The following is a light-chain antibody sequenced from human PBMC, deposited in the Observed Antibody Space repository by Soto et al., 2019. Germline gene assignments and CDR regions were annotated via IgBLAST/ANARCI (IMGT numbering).Light chain of an antibody. CDR2: DAS. V-gene: IGKV1-33*01. J-gene: IGKJ5*01. Sequence: DIQMTQSPSSLSASVGDRVTITCRASQNIRNWLAWYQQKPGKAPKLLIYDASNLETGVPSRFSGSGSGTDFTFTISSLQPEDIATYYCQKYDNLPITFGQGTRLEIK. CDR1: QNIRNW. CDR3: QKYDNLPIT.